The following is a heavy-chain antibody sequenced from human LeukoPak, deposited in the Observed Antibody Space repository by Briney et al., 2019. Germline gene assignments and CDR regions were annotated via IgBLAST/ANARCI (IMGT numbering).Heavy chain of an antibody. CDR3: ARDGDSSGYYHHDAFDI. CDR1: GGSFSGYY. D-gene: IGHD3-22*01. V-gene: IGHV4-34*01. CDR2: INHSGST. J-gene: IGHJ3*02. Sequence: PSETLSLTCAVYGGSFSGYYWSWIRQPPGKGLEWIGEINHSGSTNYNPSLKSRVTISVDTSKNQFSLKLSSVTAADTAVYYCARDGDSSGYYHHDAFDIWGQGTMVTVSS.